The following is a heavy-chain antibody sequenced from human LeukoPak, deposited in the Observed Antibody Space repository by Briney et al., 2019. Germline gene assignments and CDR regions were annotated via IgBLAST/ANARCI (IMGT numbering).Heavy chain of an antibody. Sequence: GGSLRLSCAASGFTFRRYSMNWIRQAPGKGLEWISYINEGSNNIFYADSVKGRFTISRDNAKNSLHLQMNSLRADDTAVYYCARDDLTNGYNGNFWGQGTLVTVSS. CDR3: ARDDLTNGYNGNF. V-gene: IGHV3-48*01. CDR1: GFTFRRYS. CDR2: INEGSNNI. D-gene: IGHD5-24*01. J-gene: IGHJ4*02.